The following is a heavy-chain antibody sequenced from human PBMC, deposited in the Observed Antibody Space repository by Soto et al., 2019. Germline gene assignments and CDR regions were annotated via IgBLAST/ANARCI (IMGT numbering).Heavy chain of an antibody. J-gene: IGHJ6*02. CDR1: GGTFSSYA. Sequence: SVKVSCKASGGTFSSYAISWVRQAPGQGLEWMGGIIPIFGTANYAQKFQGRVTITADKSTSTAYMELSSLRSEDTAVYYCARDRRKRLGPPYYYGMDVWGQGTTVTVSS. CDR2: IIPIFGTA. D-gene: IGHD6-25*01. V-gene: IGHV1-69*06. CDR3: ARDRRKRLGPPYYYGMDV.